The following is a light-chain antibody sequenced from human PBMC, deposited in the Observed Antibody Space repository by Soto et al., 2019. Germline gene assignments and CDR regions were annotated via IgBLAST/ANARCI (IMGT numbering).Light chain of an antibody. Sequence: DVQMNQSPSTLSASVGDSVTITCRASQSISTWLAWYQQKPGKAPKLLIHDASSLESGVPSRFGGSGSGAEFTLTISSLQPDDFGTYYCQQYDGYFGQGTRLEIK. CDR3: QQYDGY. CDR2: DAS. CDR1: QSISTW. V-gene: IGKV1-5*01. J-gene: IGKJ2*01.